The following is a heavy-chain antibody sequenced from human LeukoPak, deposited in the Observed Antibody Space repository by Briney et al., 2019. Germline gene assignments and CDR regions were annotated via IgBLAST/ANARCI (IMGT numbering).Heavy chain of an antibody. V-gene: IGHV4-61*02. D-gene: IGHD3-10*01. Sequence: SETLSLTCTVSGGSITSGSYYWSWIRQPAGKGLEWMGRIYTSGSTNHNPSLKSRVTISVDTSKNQFSLNLSSVTAADTAVYYCARDMYSFGSGGYYYYMDVWGKGTTDTVSS. J-gene: IGHJ6*03. CDR1: GGSITSGSYY. CDR3: ARDMYSFGSGGYYYYMDV. CDR2: IYTSGST.